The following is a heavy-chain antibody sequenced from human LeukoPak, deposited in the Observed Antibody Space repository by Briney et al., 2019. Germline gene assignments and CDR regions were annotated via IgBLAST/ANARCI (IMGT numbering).Heavy chain of an antibody. J-gene: IGHJ4*02. Sequence: GGSLRLSCAASGFDIRSYGMHWVRQAPGKGLEWLGFMLWGGGAQYYADSVKGRFTISRDNSKNTLYLQMNSLRGDDTAVYYCAKREAVAAMSDFDYWGQGTLVIVSP. CDR1: GFDIRSYG. D-gene: IGHD6-19*01. V-gene: IGHV3-30*02. CDR3: AKREAVAAMSDFDY. CDR2: MLWGGGAQ.